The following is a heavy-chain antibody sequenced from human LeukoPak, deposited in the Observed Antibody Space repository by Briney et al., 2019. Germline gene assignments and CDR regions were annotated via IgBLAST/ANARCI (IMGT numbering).Heavy chain of an antibody. V-gene: IGHV4-59*08. CDR1: GGPISSYY. CDR2: IYYSGST. CDR3: ARAVSGRFDY. J-gene: IGHJ4*02. D-gene: IGHD6-19*01. Sequence: PSETLSLTCTVSGGPISSYYWSWIRQPPGKGLEWTGYIYYSGSTNYNPSLNSRVTISVDTSKNQFSLRLSSVTAADTAIYYCARAVSGRFDYWGQGTLVTVSS.